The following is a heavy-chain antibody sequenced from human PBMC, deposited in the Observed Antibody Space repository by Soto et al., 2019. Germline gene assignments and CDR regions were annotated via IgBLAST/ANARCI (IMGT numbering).Heavy chain of an antibody. Sequence: EVQLVESGGGLVQPGGSLRLSCAASGFTLSNYWMAWVRQAPGKGLEWVANINQDGSEKHYVDSAKGRFTISRDNARSSLYLQMNSLSAEETAVFYCAMTHLRETSGYRHFYLWGRGTLVAVSS. CDR1: GFTLSNYW. CDR2: INQDGSEK. J-gene: IGHJ2*01. D-gene: IGHD3-22*01. V-gene: IGHV3-7*05. CDR3: AMTHLRETSGYRHFYL.